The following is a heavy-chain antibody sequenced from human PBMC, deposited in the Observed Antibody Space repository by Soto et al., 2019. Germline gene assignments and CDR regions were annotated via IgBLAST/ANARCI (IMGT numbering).Heavy chain of an antibody. D-gene: IGHD6-13*01. CDR1: GFTFDDYT. V-gene: IGHV3-43*01. Sequence: GGSLRLSCAASGFTFDDYTMHWVRQTPWKGLEWVSLISWDGGSTYYADSVKGRFTISRDNSKNSLYLQMNSLRTEDTALYYCAKDIEQLVPIYYYGMDVWGQGTTVTVSS. CDR2: ISWDGGST. CDR3: AKDIEQLVPIYYYGMDV. J-gene: IGHJ6*02.